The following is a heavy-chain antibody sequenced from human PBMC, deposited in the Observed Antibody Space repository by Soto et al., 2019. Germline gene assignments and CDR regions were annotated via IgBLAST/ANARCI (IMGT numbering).Heavy chain of an antibody. CDR2: ISYSGST. CDR1: GGSISSYY. D-gene: IGHD6-13*01. Sequence: QVQLQESGPGLVKPSETLSLTCTVSGGSISSYYWSWIRQPPGKGLEWIGYISYSGSTNYNSSLKMRVNTAVETYQTQFSRKLGSVTAADAAVDYCVREGERLVLDYWGQGTLVTVSS. V-gene: IGHV4-59*01. J-gene: IGHJ4*02. CDR3: VREGERLVLDY.